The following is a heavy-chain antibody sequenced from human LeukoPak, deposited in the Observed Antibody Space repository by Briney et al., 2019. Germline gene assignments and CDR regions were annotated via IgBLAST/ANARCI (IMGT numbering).Heavy chain of an antibody. Sequence: ASVKVSFKASGGTFSIYAISWVRQAPGQGREWMGRIIPILGIANYAQKFQGRVTITADKSTSTAYMELSSLRSEDTAVYYCARAIHDILTGYATGAYYYYGMDVWGQGTTVTVSS. D-gene: IGHD3-9*01. CDR1: GGTFSIYA. J-gene: IGHJ6*02. V-gene: IGHV1-69*10. CDR3: ARAIHDILTGYATGAYYYYGMDV. CDR2: IIPILGIA.